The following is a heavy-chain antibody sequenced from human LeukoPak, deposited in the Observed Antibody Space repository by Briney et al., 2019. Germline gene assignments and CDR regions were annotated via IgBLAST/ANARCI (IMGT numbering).Heavy chain of an antibody. J-gene: IGHJ4*02. CDR3: ARSMVGGYFDF. D-gene: IGHD3-10*02. CDR2: TYSRSKWQN. CDR1: GDSVFSNSVA. Sequence: SQTLSLTCVISGDSVFSNSVAWNWIRQSRSRGLECLARTYSRSKWQNDYEASVKSRITINPDTSKNHFSLQLKSVTPADTAVYYCARSMVGGYFDFWGQGTLVTVSS. V-gene: IGHV6-1*01.